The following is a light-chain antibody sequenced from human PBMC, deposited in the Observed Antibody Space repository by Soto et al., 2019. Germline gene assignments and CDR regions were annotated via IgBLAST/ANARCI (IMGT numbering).Light chain of an antibody. CDR1: QSVSSNY. CDR3: QQYGSLSWT. Sequence: PGERATLSCRASQSVSSNYLAWYQQRPGQAPRLLIYGASTRATGIPDRFSGSGSGTDFTLTISRLELEDFAVYYCQQYGSLSWTFGQGTKVEIK. CDR2: GAS. J-gene: IGKJ1*01. V-gene: IGKV3-20*01.